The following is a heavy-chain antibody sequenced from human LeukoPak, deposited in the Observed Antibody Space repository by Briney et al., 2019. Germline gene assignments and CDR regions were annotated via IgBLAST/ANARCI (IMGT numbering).Heavy chain of an antibody. CDR1: RFTFSSYS. D-gene: IGHD1-26*01. Sequence: GGSLRLSCAASRFTFSSYSMNWVRQAPGKGLEWVSSISSSSSYIYYADSVKGRFTISRDNAKNSLYLQMNSLRAEDTAVYYCARSPSGSYFGIDYWGQGTLVTVSS. CDR3: ARSPSGSYFGIDY. CDR2: ISSSSSYI. J-gene: IGHJ4*02. V-gene: IGHV3-21*01.